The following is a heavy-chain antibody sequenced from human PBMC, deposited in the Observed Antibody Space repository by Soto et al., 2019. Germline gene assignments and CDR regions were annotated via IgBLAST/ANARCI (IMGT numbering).Heavy chain of an antibody. CDR3: ATDTSVNFYLGPFEY. D-gene: IGHD1-1*01. V-gene: IGHV4-4*02. Sequence: QVRLQESGPGLVKPSGTLSLTCAVSGGSVSTSHWWTWVRQPPGEGLEWIGEVFHSGNTNYNPTRKRRLSILTDKPKNASSLSPTSVTAADTAVYYCATDTSVNFYLGPFEYWGQGILVTVSS. CDR2: VFHSGNT. CDR1: GGSVSTSHW. J-gene: IGHJ4*02.